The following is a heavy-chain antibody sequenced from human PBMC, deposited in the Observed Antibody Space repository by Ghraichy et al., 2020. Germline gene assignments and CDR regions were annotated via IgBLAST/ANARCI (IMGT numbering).Heavy chain of an antibody. V-gene: IGHV4-59*01. CDR1: GGSISSYY. Sequence: GSLRLSCTVSGGSISSYYWSWIRQPPGKGLEWIGYIYYSGSTNYNPSLKSRVTISVDTSKNQFSLKLSSVTAADTAVYYCARVRLSTSLRSMYYYYYGMAVWGQGTTVTVSS. J-gene: IGHJ6*02. CDR3: ARVRLSTSLRSMYYYYYGMAV. D-gene: IGHD2-2*01. CDR2: IYYSGST.